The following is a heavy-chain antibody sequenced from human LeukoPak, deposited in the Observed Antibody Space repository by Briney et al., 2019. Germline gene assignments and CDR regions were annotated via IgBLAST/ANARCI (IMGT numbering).Heavy chain of an antibody. D-gene: IGHD3-3*01. V-gene: IGHV1-18*01. CDR2: ISAYNGNT. CDR1: GYTFTSYG. J-gene: IGHJ6*02. CDR3: ARDRPTPRALEWLLVGYYYYYGMDV. Sequence: PGASVKVSCTASGYTFTSYGISWVRQAPGQGLEWMGWISAYNGNTNYAQKLQGRVTMTTDTSTSTAYMELRSLRSDDTAVYYCARDRPTPRALEWLLVGYYYYYGMDVWGQGTTVTVSS.